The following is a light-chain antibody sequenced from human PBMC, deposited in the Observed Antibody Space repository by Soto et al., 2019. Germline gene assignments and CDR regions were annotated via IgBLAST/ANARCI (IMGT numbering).Light chain of an antibody. CDR2: DAS. J-gene: IGKJ4*01. CDR1: QSVSSY. Sequence: EIVLTHSPGTLSLSPGERATLSCRVSQSVSSYLAWYQQKPGQAPRLLIYDASNRATGIPARFSGSGSGTDFTLTISSLEPEAFAVYYCQQRSNWPPLTFGGGTKV. CDR3: QQRSNWPPLT. V-gene: IGKV3-11*01.